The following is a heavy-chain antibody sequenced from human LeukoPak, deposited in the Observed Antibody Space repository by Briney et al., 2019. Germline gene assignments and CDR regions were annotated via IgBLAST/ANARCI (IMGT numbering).Heavy chain of an antibody. V-gene: IGHV1-69*06. D-gene: IGHD3-10*01. J-gene: IGHJ4*02. Sequence: SVNVSCKASGGTFSSYAISWVRQAPGQGLEWMGGIIPIFGTANYAQKFQGRVTITADKSTSTAYMELSSLRSEDTAVYYCARERDTMVRGETRPYFDYWGQGTLVTVSS. CDR2: IIPIFGTA. CDR3: ARERDTMVRGETRPYFDY. CDR1: GGTFSSYA.